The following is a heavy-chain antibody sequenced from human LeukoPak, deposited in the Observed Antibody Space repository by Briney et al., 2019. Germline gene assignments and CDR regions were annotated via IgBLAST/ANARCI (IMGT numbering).Heavy chain of an antibody. V-gene: IGHV1-18*01. J-gene: IGHJ4*02. CDR3: ARDRGPRYCSGGSCYWVY. Sequence: ASVKASCKASGGTFSSYAISWVRQAPGQGLEWMGWISGNNGNTNYAQKFQGRVTMTTDTSTSTAYMELRSLRSDDTAVYYCARDRGPRYCSGGSCYWVYWGQGTLVTVSS. CDR2: ISGNNGNT. D-gene: IGHD2-15*01. CDR1: GGTFSSYA.